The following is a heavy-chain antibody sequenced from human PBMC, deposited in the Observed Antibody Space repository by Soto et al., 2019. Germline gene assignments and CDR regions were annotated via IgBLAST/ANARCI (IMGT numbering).Heavy chain of an antibody. CDR2: IRRKANSYTT. V-gene: IGHV3-72*01. Sequence: EVQLVESGGGLVQPGGSLRLSCAASGLIFSDYHMDWVRQAPGKGLEWVGRIRRKANSYTTEYAASVKGRFTISRDDSKNSLYLQMNSLKSEDTAVYYCAMLGGWSGGSSGMDDWGQGTTVTVSS. CDR1: GLIFSDYH. CDR3: AMLGGWSGGSSGMDD. D-gene: IGHD6-19*01. J-gene: IGHJ6*02.